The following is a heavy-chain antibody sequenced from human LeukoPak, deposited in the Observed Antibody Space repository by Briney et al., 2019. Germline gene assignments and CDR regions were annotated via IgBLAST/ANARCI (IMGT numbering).Heavy chain of an antibody. CDR3: ARVIPYYYDSSGYPVDY. V-gene: IGHV1-2*06. J-gene: IGHJ4*02. D-gene: IGHD3-22*01. CDR1: GYTFTGYY. Sequence: ASVKVSCKASGYTFTGYYMHWVRQAPGQGLEWMGRINPNSGGTNYAQKFQGRVTMTRDTSISTAYMELSRLRSNDTAVYCCARVIPYYYDSSGYPVDYSGQATLVTFSS. CDR2: INPNSGGT.